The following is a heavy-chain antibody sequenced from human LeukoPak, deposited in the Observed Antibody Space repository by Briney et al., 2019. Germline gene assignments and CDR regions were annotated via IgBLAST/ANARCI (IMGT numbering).Heavy chain of an antibody. Sequence: SETLSLTCTVSGGSISSGDYYWSWIRQPPGKGLEWIGYIYYSGSTYYNPSLKSRVTISVDTSKNQFSLKLSSVTAADTAVYYCARLPAMGHFDYWGQGTLVTVSS. CDR1: GGSISSGDYY. V-gene: IGHV4-30-4*01. CDR3: ARLPAMGHFDY. D-gene: IGHD5-18*01. CDR2: IYYSGST. J-gene: IGHJ4*02.